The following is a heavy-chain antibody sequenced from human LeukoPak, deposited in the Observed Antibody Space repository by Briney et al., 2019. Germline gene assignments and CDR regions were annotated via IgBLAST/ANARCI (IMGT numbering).Heavy chain of an antibody. V-gene: IGHV4-34*01. CDR2: INHSGST. Sequence: SETLSLTCAVYGASFSGYYWSWIRQPPGKGLEWIGEINHSGSTNYNPSLKSRVTISVDTSKNQFSLKLSSVTAADTAVYCCARHQYSSSWYSPGPPDYWGQGTLVTVSS. D-gene: IGHD6-13*01. CDR3: ARHQYSSSWYSPGPPDY. J-gene: IGHJ4*02. CDR1: GASFSGYY.